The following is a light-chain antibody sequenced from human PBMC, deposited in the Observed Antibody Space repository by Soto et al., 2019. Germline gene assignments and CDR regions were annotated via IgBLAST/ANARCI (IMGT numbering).Light chain of an antibody. V-gene: IGKV4-1*01. CDR3: QQFYPPVPT. CDR1: QSILYGSSNRNY. CDR2: WAS. J-gene: IGKJ2*01. Sequence: DIVMTQSPDSLAVSLGERATIHCKSSQSILYGSSNRNYLAWYQQKPGQPPKLLINWASTRESGVPDRLSGSGSGTDFTLTISSLQAEDVAVYYCQQFYPPVPTFGQGTKLEIK.